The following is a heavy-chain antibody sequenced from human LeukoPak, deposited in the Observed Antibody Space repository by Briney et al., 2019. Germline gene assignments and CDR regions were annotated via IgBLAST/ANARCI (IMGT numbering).Heavy chain of an antibody. CDR2: IRYDGSNK. CDR1: GFTFSSYA. D-gene: IGHD6-13*01. CDR3: AKDADLALSSAYSSSWYPGYFDS. J-gene: IGHJ4*02. Sequence: GGSLRLSCAASGFTFSSYAMHWVRQAPGKGLEWVAFIRYDGSNKYYADSVKGRFPISRDNSKNTLYLRMNSLRAEDMAVYYWAKDADLALSSAYSSSWYPGYFDSWGQGALVTVSS. V-gene: IGHV3-30*02.